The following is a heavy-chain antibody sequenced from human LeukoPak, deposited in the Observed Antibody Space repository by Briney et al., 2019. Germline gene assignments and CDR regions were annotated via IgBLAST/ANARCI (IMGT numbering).Heavy chain of an antibody. CDR3: ARDPRAEDYYYGMDV. J-gene: IGHJ6*02. Sequence: SETLSLTCTVSGGSISSSSYYWGWIRQPPGKGLEWIGSIYYSGSTYYNPSLKSRVTISVDTSKNQFSLKLSSVTAADTAVYYCARDPRAEDYYYGMDVWGQGTTVTVSS. V-gene: IGHV4-39*07. CDR1: GGSISSSSYY. CDR2: IYYSGST.